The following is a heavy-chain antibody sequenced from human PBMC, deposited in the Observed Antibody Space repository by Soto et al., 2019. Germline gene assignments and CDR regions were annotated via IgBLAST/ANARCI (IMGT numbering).Heavy chain of an antibody. CDR2: ISSSSSTK. V-gene: IGHV3-48*02. CDR3: ARNAYGSSGSFHY. D-gene: IGHD3-22*01. CDR1: GFIFSTYN. J-gene: IGHJ4*02. Sequence: GGSLRLSCAASGFIFSTYNMNWVRQAPGKGLEWVSYISSSSSTKYYAESVKGRFTISRDNAKNLLYLQMNSLRDEDTAVYYCARNAYGSSGSFHYWGQGTLVTVSS.